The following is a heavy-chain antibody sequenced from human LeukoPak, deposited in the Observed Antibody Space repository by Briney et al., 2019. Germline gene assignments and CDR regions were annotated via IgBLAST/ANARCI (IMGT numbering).Heavy chain of an antibody. CDR1: GGSISPYY. V-gene: IGHV4-59*08. D-gene: IGHD3-22*01. J-gene: IGHJ6*03. CDR3: ARHDRDYYDSSGYYYYYYMDV. CDR2: VSYRGHT. Sequence: SETLSLTCSVSGGSISPYYWSWIRQPPGKGLEWIGYVSYRGHTNYNPSLESRVTISLDTSKNQFSLKLSSVTAADTAVYYCARHDRDYYDSSGYYYYYYMDVWGKGTTVTIS.